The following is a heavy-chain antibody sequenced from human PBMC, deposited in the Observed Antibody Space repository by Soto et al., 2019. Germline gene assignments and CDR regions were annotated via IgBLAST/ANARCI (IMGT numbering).Heavy chain of an antibody. CDR3: ARRAAADVLSVAFDM. CDR2: ISFDGGTK. V-gene: IGHV3-30-3*01. Sequence: QEHLVESGGGVVQPGRSLRLSCAASGFTFSNYAIRWVRQAPGKGLEWVALISFDGGTKYYADSVKGRFTLSRDNSKNTVSVEMNSLRDDDSAVYYCARRAAADVLSVAFDMWGHGTMVIVSS. D-gene: IGHD6-13*01. CDR1: GFTFSNYA. J-gene: IGHJ3*02.